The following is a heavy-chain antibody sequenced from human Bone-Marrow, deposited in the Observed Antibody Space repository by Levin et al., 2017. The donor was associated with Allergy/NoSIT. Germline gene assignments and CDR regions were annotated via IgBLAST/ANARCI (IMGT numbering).Heavy chain of an antibody. J-gene: IGHJ3*02. CDR2: IYVADSDT. CDR3: ARHIRYTSTSDGLDI. V-gene: IGHV5-51*01. Sequence: GASVKVSCKGSGFTFRSYWIAWVRQMPGKGLEWMGIIYVADSDTTYSPAFQGQVTISVDRSISTAYLQWSSLKASDTAMYFCARHIRYTSTSDGLDIWGQGTAVTVSS. D-gene: IGHD6-13*01. CDR1: GFTFRSYW.